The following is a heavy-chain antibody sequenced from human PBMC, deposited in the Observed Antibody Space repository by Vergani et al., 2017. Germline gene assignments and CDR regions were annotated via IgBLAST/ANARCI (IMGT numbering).Heavy chain of an antibody. CDR3: AGDEGGGSYFSVDY. Sequence: QVQLVQSGAEVKKPGSSVKVSCKASGGTFSSYAISWVRQAPGQGLEWMGRIIPILGTANYAQKFQGRVTITADESTSTAYMELSSLRSEDTAVYYCAGDEGGGSYFSVDYWGQGTLVTVSS. V-gene: IGHV1-69*11. D-gene: IGHD1-26*01. CDR1: GGTFSSYA. CDR2: IIPILGTA. J-gene: IGHJ4*02.